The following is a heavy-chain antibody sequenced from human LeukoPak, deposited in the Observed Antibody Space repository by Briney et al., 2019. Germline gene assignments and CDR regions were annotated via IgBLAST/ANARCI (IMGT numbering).Heavy chain of an antibody. CDR3: ARVGSGVYGGNYFDY. Sequence: ASVKVSCKASGYTVTSYYMHWVPQAPGQWLEWMGIINPSGGSTSYAQKVQGRVTMTRDTSTSTVYMELSSLRSEDTAVYYCARVGSGVYGGNYFDYWGQGTVVTVSS. CDR2: INPSGGST. D-gene: IGHD3-10*01. CDR1: GYTVTSYY. V-gene: IGHV1-46*01. J-gene: IGHJ4*02.